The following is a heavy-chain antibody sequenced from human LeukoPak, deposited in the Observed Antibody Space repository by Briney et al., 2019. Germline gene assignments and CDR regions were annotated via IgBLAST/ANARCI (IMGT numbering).Heavy chain of an antibody. CDR1: KFTFSRHW. CDR2: INPDGSTT. Sequence: GGSLRLSCAASKFTFSRHWMHWVRQAPGKGLVWVSRINPDGSTTNYADPVKGRFTVSRDNAKDTLYLQMNTLRAEDTAVYYCARSLVGASDYWGQGTLVTVSS. J-gene: IGHJ4*02. V-gene: IGHV3-74*01. CDR3: ARSLVGASDY. D-gene: IGHD1-26*01.